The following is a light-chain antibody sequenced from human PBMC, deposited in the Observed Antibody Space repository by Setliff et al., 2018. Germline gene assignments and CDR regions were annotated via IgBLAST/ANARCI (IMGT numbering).Light chain of an antibody. CDR3: TSYTSTARV. J-gene: IGLJ1*01. CDR2: EVS. Sequence: QSALAQPASVSGSPGQSITISCTGTDSDVGAYNYVSWYQQHPGKAPKLMIYEVSNRPSGVSNRFSGSKSGNTASLTISGLQAEDEADYYCTSYTSTARVFGTGTKVTVL. V-gene: IGLV2-14*01. CDR1: DSDVGAYNY.